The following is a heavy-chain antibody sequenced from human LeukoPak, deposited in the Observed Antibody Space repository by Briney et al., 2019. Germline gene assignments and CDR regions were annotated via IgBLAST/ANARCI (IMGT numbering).Heavy chain of an antibody. CDR3: ASCGGDCSFDH. J-gene: IGHJ4*02. CDR1: GFTFRSYA. Sequence: GGSLRLSCVASGFTFRSYALSWARQAPGKGLEWVSYISAGGTTIYYADSVKGRFTISRDNAKNSLYLQMNSLRAEDTAVYYCASCGGDCSFDHWGQGTLVTVSS. V-gene: IGHV3-48*03. CDR2: ISAGGTTI. D-gene: IGHD2-21*02.